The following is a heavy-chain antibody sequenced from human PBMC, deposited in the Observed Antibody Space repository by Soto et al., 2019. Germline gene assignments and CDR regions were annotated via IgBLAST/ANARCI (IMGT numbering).Heavy chain of an antibody. D-gene: IGHD2-21*02. CDR1: GGTFSSYA. Sequence: GASVKVSCKSSGGTFSSYAISWVRQAPGQGLEWMGGIIPIFGTANYAQKFQGRVTITADESTSTAYMELSSLRSEDTAVYYCAGTRLNCGGDCSPNYYYYGMDVWGQGTTVTVSS. V-gene: IGHV1-69*13. J-gene: IGHJ6*02. CDR3: AGTRLNCGGDCSPNYYYYGMDV. CDR2: IIPIFGTA.